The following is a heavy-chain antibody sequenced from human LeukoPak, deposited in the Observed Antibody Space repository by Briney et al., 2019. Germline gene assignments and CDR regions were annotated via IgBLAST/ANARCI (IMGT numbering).Heavy chain of an antibody. CDR1: GGSVNSYY. D-gene: IGHD7-27*01. CDR3: AKILGSGVWYGFDI. CDR2: IYTTGRT. Sequence: PSETLSLTCSVSGGSVNSYYWSWIRQPPGKGLEWIGYIYTTGRTNYNPSLKGRVTISVDTSKNQFSLKLSSVTAADTAVYYCAKILGSGVWYGFDIWGQGTMVTVSS. J-gene: IGHJ3*02. V-gene: IGHV4-4*09.